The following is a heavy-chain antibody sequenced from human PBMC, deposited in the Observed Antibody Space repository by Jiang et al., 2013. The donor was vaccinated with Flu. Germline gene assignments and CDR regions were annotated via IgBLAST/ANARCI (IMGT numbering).Heavy chain of an antibody. CDR3: ARGGSDYEGVSY. Sequence: QLLESGGGVVRPGGSLRLSCAASGFTFDDYGMTWVRQAPGKGLEWVSGITYNGGNSAYADSVKGRFTISRDNAKNSLYLQMHSLRAEDTALYYCARGGSDYEGVSYWGQGTLVTVSS. CDR1: GFTFDDYG. CDR2: ITYNGGNS. J-gene: IGHJ4*02. D-gene: IGHD4-17*01. V-gene: IGHV3-20*04.